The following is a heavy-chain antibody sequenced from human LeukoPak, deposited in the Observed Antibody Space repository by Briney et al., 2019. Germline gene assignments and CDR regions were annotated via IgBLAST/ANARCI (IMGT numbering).Heavy chain of an antibody. Sequence: GASVKVSCKASGYTFTGYYMHWVRQAPGQGHEWMGWINPNSGGTNYAQKFQGRVTMTRDTSISTAYMELSRLRSDDTAVYYCARDDYDSSGYPSGYWGQGTLGTVSS. D-gene: IGHD3-22*01. J-gene: IGHJ4*02. CDR1: GYTFTGYY. V-gene: IGHV1-2*02. CDR2: INPNSGGT. CDR3: ARDDYDSSGYPSGY.